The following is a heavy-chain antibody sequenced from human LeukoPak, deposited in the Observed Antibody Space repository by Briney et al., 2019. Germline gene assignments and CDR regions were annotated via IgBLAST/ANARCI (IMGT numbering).Heavy chain of an antibody. CDR3: ARDLSGSYPY. CDR1: GFTFRDYW. D-gene: IGHD1-26*01. Sequence: SGGSLRLSCGASGFTFRDYWMSWVRQAPGKGLEWVANIQSDGNEKNYIDSVQGRFTISRDNAKTSLYLQMNSLRAEDTAVYYCARDLSGSYPYWGQGTLVTVSS. V-gene: IGHV3-7*01. J-gene: IGHJ4*02. CDR2: IQSDGNEK.